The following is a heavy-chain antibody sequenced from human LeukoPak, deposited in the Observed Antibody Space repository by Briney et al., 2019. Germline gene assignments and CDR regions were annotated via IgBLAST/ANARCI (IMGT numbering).Heavy chain of an antibody. V-gene: IGHV4-31*03. D-gene: IGHD3-22*01. CDR2: IYYSGST. J-gene: IGHJ4*02. CDR1: DGSISSGGYY. CDR3: ARAPLGYYDSSGYYYDY. Sequence: PSQTLSLTCTVSDGSISSGGYYWSWIRQHPGKGLEWIGYIYYSGSTYYNPSLKSRVTISVDTSKNQFSLKLSSVTAADTAVHYCARAPLGYYDSSGYYYDYWGQGTLVTVSS.